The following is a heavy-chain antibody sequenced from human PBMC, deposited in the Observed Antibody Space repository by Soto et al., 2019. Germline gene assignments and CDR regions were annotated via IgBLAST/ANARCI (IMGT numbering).Heavy chain of an antibody. D-gene: IGHD3-9*01. CDR3: AKDGLLRYFDWLSD. V-gene: IGHV3-21*01. CDR2: ISSSGDYL. Sequence: KPRGSLRLSCAASGFTFRRNNMNWVRQAPGKGLEWVASISSSGDYLYYADSVKGRFIISRDNFQNSLFLQMNNLRADDTAVYYCAKDGLLRYFDWLSDWGQGTLVT. J-gene: IGHJ4*02. CDR1: GFTFRRNN.